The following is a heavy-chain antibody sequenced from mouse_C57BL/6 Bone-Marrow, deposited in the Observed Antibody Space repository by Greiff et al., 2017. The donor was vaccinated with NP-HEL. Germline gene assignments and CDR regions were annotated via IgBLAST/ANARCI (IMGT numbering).Heavy chain of an antibody. D-gene: IGHD2-5*01. V-gene: IGHV5-6*01. Sequence: EVNVVESGGDLVKPGGSLKLSCAASGFTFSSYGMSWVRQTPDKRLEWVATISSGGSYTYYPDSGKGRFTISRDNAKNTLYLQMSSLKSKDTAMYYCARHYYSNYFDYWGQGTTLTVSS. CDR1: GFTFSSYG. CDR3: ARHYYSNYFDY. CDR2: ISSGGSYT. J-gene: IGHJ2*01.